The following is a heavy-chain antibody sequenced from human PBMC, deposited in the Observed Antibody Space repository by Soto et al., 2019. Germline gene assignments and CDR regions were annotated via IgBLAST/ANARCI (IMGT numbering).Heavy chain of an antibody. CDR3: ASIPRRGYSYGIDY. CDR2: IYFTGAT. J-gene: IGHJ4*02. D-gene: IGHD2-21*02. V-gene: IGHV4-31*03. CDR1: GGSISSGTSY. Sequence: QMKLQESVPGLVKPSQTLSLTCNVSGGSISSGTSYWTWIRQHPGEGLEWTGHIYFTGATYSNPSLRSRLTMSVDTSKNQFSLKLTSVTAADTATYYCASIPRRGYSYGIDYWGQGTLVTVSS.